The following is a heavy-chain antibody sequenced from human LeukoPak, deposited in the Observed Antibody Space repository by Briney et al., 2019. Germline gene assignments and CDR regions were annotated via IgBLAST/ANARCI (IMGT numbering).Heavy chain of an antibody. J-gene: IGHJ4*02. Sequence: GGSLRLSCAASGFTFSSYSMNWVRQAPGKGLEWVSSISSSSSYIYYADSVKGRFTISRDNAKNSLYLQMNSLRAEDTAVYYCARDSYHDILTGYYTGTFFDYWGQGTLVTVSS. V-gene: IGHV3-21*01. CDR2: ISSSSSYI. D-gene: IGHD3-9*01. CDR3: ARDSYHDILTGYYTGTFFDY. CDR1: GFTFSSYS.